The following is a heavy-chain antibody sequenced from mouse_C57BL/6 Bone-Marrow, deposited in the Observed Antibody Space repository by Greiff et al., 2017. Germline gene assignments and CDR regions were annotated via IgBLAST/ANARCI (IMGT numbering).Heavy chain of an antibody. V-gene: IGHV1-69*01. Sequence: QVQLQQPGAELVMPGASVKLSCKASGYTFTSYWMHCVKQRPGQGLEWTGEIDPSDSYTNYNQQFKVKSTLTVDKSYSTAYMQLSSLTSEDSAVYYCARLEVGVDYWGQGTTLTAFS. CDR1: GYTFTSYW. J-gene: IGHJ2*01. CDR2: IDPSDSYT. CDR3: ARLEVGVDY.